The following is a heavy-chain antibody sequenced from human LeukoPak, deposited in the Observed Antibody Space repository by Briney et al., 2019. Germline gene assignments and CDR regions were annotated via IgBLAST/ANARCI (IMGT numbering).Heavy chain of an antibody. CDR1: GGSISSYY. J-gene: IGHJ4*02. D-gene: IGHD5-24*01. V-gene: IGHV4-4*09. CDR3: ARGRDGYSSEIDY. CDR2: IYTSGST. Sequence: SETLSLTCTVSGGSISSYYWSWIRQPPGKGLKWIGYIYTSGSTNYNPSLKSRVTISVDTSKNQFSLKLSSVTAADTAVYYCARGRDGYSSEIDYWGQGTLVTVSS.